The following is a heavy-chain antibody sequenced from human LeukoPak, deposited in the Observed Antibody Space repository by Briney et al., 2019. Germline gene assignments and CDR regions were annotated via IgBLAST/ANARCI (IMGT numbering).Heavy chain of an antibody. J-gene: IGHJ6*03. CDR2: IYTSRST. Sequence: PSETLSLTCTVSGGSISSGSYYWSWIRQPAGKGLEWIGHIYTSRSTNYNPSLKSRVTISVDTSKNQFSLKLSSVTAADTAVYYCARDRGTMVRGVIGLSYYYYMDVWGKGTTVTISS. CDR1: GGSISSGSYY. D-gene: IGHD3-10*01. V-gene: IGHV4-61*09. CDR3: ARDRGTMVRGVIGLSYYYYMDV.